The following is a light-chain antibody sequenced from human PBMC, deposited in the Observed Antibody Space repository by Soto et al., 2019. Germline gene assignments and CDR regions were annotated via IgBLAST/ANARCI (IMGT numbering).Light chain of an antibody. CDR2: GAS. J-gene: IGKJ4*01. CDR1: RRITTY. V-gene: IGKV1-39*01. Sequence: DLQMTQSPSSLSASVGDRVTITCRASRRITTYLNWYQQKPGKAPKLLIYGASRLQTGVPSGFSGGGSGTDFTLTISSLQPEDFATYYCQQSDSPPLTFGGGTKVELK. CDR3: QQSDSPPLT.